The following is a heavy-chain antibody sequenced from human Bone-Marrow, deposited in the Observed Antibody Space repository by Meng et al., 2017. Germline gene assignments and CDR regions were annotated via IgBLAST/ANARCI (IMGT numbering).Heavy chain of an antibody. V-gene: IGHV3-23*01. D-gene: IGHD6-19*01. Sequence: GESLKISCAASGFTFSSYAMSWVRQAPGKGLEWVSAISGSGGSTYYADSVKGRFTISRDNSKNTLYLQMSSLRAEDTAVYYCAKDRQVIAVAGDAFDIWGQGTMVTVSS. CDR3: AKDRQVIAVAGDAFDI. CDR2: ISGSGGST. CDR1: GFTFSSYA. J-gene: IGHJ3*02.